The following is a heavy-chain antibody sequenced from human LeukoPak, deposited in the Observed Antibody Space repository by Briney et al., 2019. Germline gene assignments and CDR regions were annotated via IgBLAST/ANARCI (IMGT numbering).Heavy chain of an antibody. J-gene: IGHJ6*02. CDR3: ARLVRGVIIAGYGMDV. CDR1: GFTFSSYA. CDR2: ISGSGGST. Sequence: GGSLRLSCAASGFTFSSYAMSWVRQAPGKGLEWVPAISGSGGSTYYADSVKGRFTISRDNSKNTLYLQMNSLRAEDTAVYYCARLVRGVIIAGYGMDVWGQGTTVTVSS. V-gene: IGHV3-23*01. D-gene: IGHD3-10*01.